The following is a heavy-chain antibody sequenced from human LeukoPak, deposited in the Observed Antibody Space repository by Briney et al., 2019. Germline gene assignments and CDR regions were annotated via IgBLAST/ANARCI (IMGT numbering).Heavy chain of an antibody. J-gene: IGHJ4*02. V-gene: IGHV4-34*01. D-gene: IGHD5-12*01. CDR1: GGSFSGYY. CDR2: INHSGST. Sequence: SETLSLTCAVYGGSFSGYYWSWIRQPPGKGLEWIGEINHSGSTNYNPSLKSRVTISVDTSKNQFSLKLSSVTAADTAVYYCARVPRRQWLRNHYSDYWGQGTLVTVSS. CDR3: ARVPRRQWLRNHYSDY.